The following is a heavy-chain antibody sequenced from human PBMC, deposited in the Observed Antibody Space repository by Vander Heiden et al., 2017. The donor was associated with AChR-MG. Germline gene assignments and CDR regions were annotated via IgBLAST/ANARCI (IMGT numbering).Heavy chain of an antibody. V-gene: IGHV4-59*08. CDR3: ARHTGLILAAFDI. CDR2: IYYSGST. Sequence: QVQLQESGPGLVKPSETLSLTCTVPGGSISSYYWSWIRQPPGKGLEWIGYIYYSGSTNYNPSLKSRVTISVDTSKNQFSLKLSSVTAADTAVYYCARHTGLILAAFDIWGQGTMVIVSS. D-gene: IGHD2-21*01. J-gene: IGHJ3*02. CDR1: GGSISSYY.